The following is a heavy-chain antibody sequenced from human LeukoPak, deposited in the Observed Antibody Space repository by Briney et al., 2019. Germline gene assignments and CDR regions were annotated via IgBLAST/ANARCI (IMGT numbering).Heavy chain of an antibody. CDR3: ARHGDVVVVAASLEY. CDR2: IYYSGST. V-gene: IGHV4-39*01. CDR1: GGSISSSSYY. Sequence: SETLSLTCTVSGGSISSSSYYWGWIRQPPGKGLEWIGSIYYSGSTYYNPSLKSRVTISVDTSKNQFSLKLSSVTAADTAVYYCARHGDVVVVAASLEYWGQGTLVTVSS. J-gene: IGHJ4*02. D-gene: IGHD2-15*01.